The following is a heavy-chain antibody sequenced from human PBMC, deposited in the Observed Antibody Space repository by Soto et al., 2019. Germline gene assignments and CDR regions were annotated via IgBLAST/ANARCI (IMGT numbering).Heavy chain of an antibody. V-gene: IGHV1-18*04. D-gene: IGHD4-17*01. J-gene: IGHJ1*01. Sequence: QVPLVQSGPDLKRPGASMKVSCKASGYTFTSYGISWVRQAPGQGLEWMAWISPLKGRTQYSQKAQGRVTLSTDTSSNNAYMEMTTLRVDDTAVYYCAMDYGDRPEYFKHWGQGTLVTVS. CDR3: AMDYGDRPEYFKH. CDR2: ISPLKGRT. CDR1: GYTFTSYG.